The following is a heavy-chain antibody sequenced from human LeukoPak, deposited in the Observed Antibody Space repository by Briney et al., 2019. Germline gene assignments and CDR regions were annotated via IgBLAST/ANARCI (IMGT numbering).Heavy chain of an antibody. D-gene: IGHD2-8*01. Sequence: TGGSLRLSCAASGFTFSRYAMHWVRQAPGKGLEWVSVISFDGSKTFYVDSVKGRFNISRDNSRAILYLQMDSLRPDDTAVYFCARGRGNGTRLDHWGQGSLVTVSS. V-gene: IGHV3-30*03. CDR3: ARGRGNGTRLDH. CDR2: ISFDGSKT. J-gene: IGHJ5*02. CDR1: GFTFSRYA.